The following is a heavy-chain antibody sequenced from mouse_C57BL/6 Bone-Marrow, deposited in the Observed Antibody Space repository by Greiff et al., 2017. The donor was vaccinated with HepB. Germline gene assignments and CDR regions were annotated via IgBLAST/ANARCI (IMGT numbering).Heavy chain of an antibody. J-gene: IGHJ4*01. V-gene: IGHV1-55*01. CDR3: ATVGLLRSYAMDY. D-gene: IGHD1-1*01. CDR2: IYPGSGST. Sequence: VQLHQPGAELVKPGASVKMSCKASGYTFTSYWITWVKQRPGQGLEWIGDIYPGSGSTNYNEKFKSKATLTVDTSSSTAYMQLSSLTSEDSAVSYCATVGLLRSYAMDYWGQGTSVTVSS. CDR1: GYTFTSYW.